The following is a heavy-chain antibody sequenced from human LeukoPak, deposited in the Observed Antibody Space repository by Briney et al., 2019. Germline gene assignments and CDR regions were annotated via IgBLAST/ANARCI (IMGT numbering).Heavy chain of an antibody. D-gene: IGHD5-24*01. J-gene: IGHJ4*02. V-gene: IGHV4-4*09. Sequence: SETLSLTCSVSGASIDSYYWGWIRQPPGKGLEWIGYIYTSGNTIYNPSLKSPVTISMDTSKNQFSLQLNSVTPEDTAVYFCVGDAGYPTTIRPFVYWGQGTLVTVSS. CDR1: GASIDSYY. CDR3: VGDAGYPTTIRPFVY. CDR2: IYTSGNT.